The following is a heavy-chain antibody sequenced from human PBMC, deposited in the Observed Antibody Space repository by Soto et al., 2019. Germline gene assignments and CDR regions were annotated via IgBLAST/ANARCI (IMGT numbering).Heavy chain of an antibody. CDR1: GGSISSSSFY. V-gene: IGHV4-39*01. CDR3: ARHLECSSTSCSPLYCYYHYGMAV. D-gene: IGHD2-2*01. Sequence: PSETVSLTCTVSGGSISSSSFYWGWIREPPGKGPEWIGSFYYSGSTYYNPSLKRRVTISVDKSKNQFSLKLSSVSAADTAVYYCARHLECSSTSCSPLYCYYHYGMAVWGQGTTVTVSS. CDR2: FYYSGST. J-gene: IGHJ6*02.